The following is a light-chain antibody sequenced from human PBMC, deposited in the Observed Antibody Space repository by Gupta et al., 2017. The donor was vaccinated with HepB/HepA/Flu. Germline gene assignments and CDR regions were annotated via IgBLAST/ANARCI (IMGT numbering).Light chain of an antibody. CDR1: SSDVGGYNY. V-gene: IGLV2-14*03. Sequence: QSALTQPDSVSGSPGQSISISCTGTSSDVGGYNYVSWYQQLPGKAPKLMIFDVSNRPSGISIRFSGSKSGNPASLTISGLQAEDAADYYCSSYTNTTSLGVVFGRGTKLTVL. CDR3: SSYTNTTSLGVV. CDR2: DVS. J-gene: IGLJ2*01.